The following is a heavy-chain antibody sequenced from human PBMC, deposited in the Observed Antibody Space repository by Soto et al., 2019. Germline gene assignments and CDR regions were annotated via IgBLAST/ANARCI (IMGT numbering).Heavy chain of an antibody. CDR2: IYPGDSDT. CDR1: GYSFTSYW. D-gene: IGHD1-26*01. Sequence: PXESLKISFKGSGYSFTSYWIGWVRQIPGKGLEWMGIIYPGDSDTRYSPSFQGQVTISADKSINTAYLQWSSLKASDTAMFYCARHPHPLKWWTGSYSLRFDYWGQGTLVTVSS. V-gene: IGHV5-51*01. J-gene: IGHJ4*02. CDR3: ARHPHPLKWWTGSYSLRFDY.